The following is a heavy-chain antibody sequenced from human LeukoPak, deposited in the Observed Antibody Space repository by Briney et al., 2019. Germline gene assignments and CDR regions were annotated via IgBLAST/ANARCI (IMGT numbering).Heavy chain of an antibody. Sequence: PSETLSLTCSVSGGSVSSGSYYWSWIRQPPGKGLEWIGYIYYSGSTNYNPSLKSRVTISVDTSKNQFSLKLSSVTAADTAVYYCASDDYGGNGYYFDYWGQGTLATVSS. CDR3: ASDDYGGNGYYFDY. CDR1: GGSVSSGSYY. V-gene: IGHV4-61*01. D-gene: IGHD4-23*01. J-gene: IGHJ4*02. CDR2: IYYSGST.